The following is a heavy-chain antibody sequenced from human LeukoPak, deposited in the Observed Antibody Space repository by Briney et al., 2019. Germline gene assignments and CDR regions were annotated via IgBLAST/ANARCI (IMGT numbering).Heavy chain of an antibody. CDR3: ARDLRSSIKRYWFDP. CDR1: GDSASSNSAA. Sequence: SQTLSLTCAISGDSASSNSAAWNWMKQSPSRGLEWLGRTYYRSKWYNDSVVSVKSRITINADTSKNQLFLQLNSVTPDDTAVYYCARDLRSSIKRYWFDPWGQGTLVTVSS. V-gene: IGHV6-1*01. J-gene: IGHJ5*02. D-gene: IGHD2-2*01. CDR2: TYYRSKWYN.